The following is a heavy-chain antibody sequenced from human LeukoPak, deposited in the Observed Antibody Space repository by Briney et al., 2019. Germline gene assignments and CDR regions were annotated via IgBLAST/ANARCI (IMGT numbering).Heavy chain of an antibody. Sequence: ASVKVSCKASGYTFTSYYMHWVRQAPGQGLEWMGIINPSGGSTRYAQKFQGRVTMTRDTSTSTVYMELSSLRSEDTAVYYCARDRLYCGSGSSGMDVWGQGTTVTVSS. CDR2: INPSGGST. J-gene: IGHJ6*02. CDR1: GYTFTSYY. D-gene: IGHD3-10*01. CDR3: ARDRLYCGSGSSGMDV. V-gene: IGHV1-46*01.